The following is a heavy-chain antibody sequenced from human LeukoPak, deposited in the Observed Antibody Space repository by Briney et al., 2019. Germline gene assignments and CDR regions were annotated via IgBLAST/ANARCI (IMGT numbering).Heavy chain of an antibody. J-gene: IGHJ4*02. CDR1: GFTFSSYG. Sequence: PGGTLRLSCAASGFTFSSYGMSWVRQAPGKGLEWVSVIYSGGSTYYADSVKGRFTISRDNSKNTLYLQMNSLRAEDTAVYYCARLSGYDWESFYDYWGQGTLVTVSS. CDR2: IYSGGST. V-gene: IGHV3-53*01. D-gene: IGHD5-12*01. CDR3: ARLSGYDWESFYDY.